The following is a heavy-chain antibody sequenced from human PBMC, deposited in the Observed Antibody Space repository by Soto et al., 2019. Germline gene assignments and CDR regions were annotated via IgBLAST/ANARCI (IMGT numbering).Heavy chain of an antibody. J-gene: IGHJ5*02. D-gene: IGHD2-15*01. Sequence: QVQLQESGPGLVKPSQTLSLTCTVSGGSISSGDYSWSWIRQPPGKGLEWIGYIYYSGSTYYHPSLRSPVTISVDTSKNQFSLKLSSVTAADTAVYYCASLYCSGGSCYHPDNWFDPWGQGTLVTVSS. V-gene: IGHV4-30-4*01. CDR2: IYYSGST. CDR3: ASLYCSGGSCYHPDNWFDP. CDR1: GGSISSGDYS.